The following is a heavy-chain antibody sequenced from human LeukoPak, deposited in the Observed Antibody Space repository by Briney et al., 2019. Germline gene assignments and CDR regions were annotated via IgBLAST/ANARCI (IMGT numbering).Heavy chain of an antibody. CDR2: LDASGGST. Sequence: GGSLRLSCGASGFTFRSYAMSWVPQAPGKGREWVSYLDASGGSTYYADSVQGRFTISRDNSKNTVYIQMNSLRAEDTAVYYCAKDGSWGDYYFYFYMDVWGKGTTVTVSS. CDR3: AKDGSWGDYYFYFYMDV. D-gene: IGHD3-16*01. J-gene: IGHJ6*03. V-gene: IGHV3-23*01. CDR1: GFTFRSYA.